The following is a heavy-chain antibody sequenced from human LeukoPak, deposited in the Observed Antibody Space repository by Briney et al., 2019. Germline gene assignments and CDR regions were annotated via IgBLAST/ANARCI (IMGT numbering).Heavy chain of an antibody. D-gene: IGHD6-6*01. CDR2: ISGSGGST. CDR1: GFTFSDFW. V-gene: IGHV3-23*01. CDR3: AKPPREYSSSGANFDY. J-gene: IGHJ4*02. Sequence: PGGSLRLSCAGSGFTFSDFWMTWVRQAPGKGLEWVSAISGSGGSTYYADSVKGRFTISRDNSKNTLYPQMNSLRAEDTAVYYCAKPPREYSSSGANFDYWGQGTLVTVSS.